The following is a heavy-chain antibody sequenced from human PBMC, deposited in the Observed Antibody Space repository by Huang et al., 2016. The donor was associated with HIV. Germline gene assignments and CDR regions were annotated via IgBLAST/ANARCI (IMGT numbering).Heavy chain of an antibody. V-gene: IGHV3-48*01. CDR1: GFDFSKYS. Sequence: EVQLVESGGALVQPGGSLKLSCVVSGFDFSKYSMNWVRQARGEGLEWCSYMSGSSSKRYYADSVKGRVTSSRDNAKNSVFLQRRSLRAEDTALYYCARTEMEYYYGSSGYYPDYWGQGTQVTVSS. CDR2: MSGSSSKR. CDR3: ARTEMEYYYGSSGYYPDY. J-gene: IGHJ4*02. D-gene: IGHD3-22*01.